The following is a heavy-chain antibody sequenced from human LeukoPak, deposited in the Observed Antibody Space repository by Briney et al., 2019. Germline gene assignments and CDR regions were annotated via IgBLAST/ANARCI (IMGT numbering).Heavy chain of an antibody. CDR3: TRDRRLWNMDV. J-gene: IGHJ6*03. V-gene: IGHV3-30*03. D-gene: IGHD4/OR15-4a*01. CDR2: ISYDGSNK. CDR1: GFTFSSYG. Sequence: GGSLRLSRAASGFTFSSYGMHWVRQAPGKGLEWVAIISYDGSNKYYADSVKGQFTISRDNSKNTLYLQMNSLRAEDTAVYYCTRDRRLWNMDVWGTGTTVTISS.